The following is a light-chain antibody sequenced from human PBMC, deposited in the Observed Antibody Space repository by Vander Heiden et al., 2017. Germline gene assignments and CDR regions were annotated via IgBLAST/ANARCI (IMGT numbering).Light chain of an antibody. CDR2: ENN. Sequence: QSVLPQPPSVSAAPGQKVTISCSGSGSNIGNNYVSWYQQPPETAPKLLIYENNKRPSGIPYRFSGSKSGTSATLGITGLQTGDEADYYCVTWDSSQGVFGGGTKLTVL. J-gene: IGLJ3*02. CDR1: GSNIGNNY. V-gene: IGLV1-51*02. CDR3: VTWDSSQGV.